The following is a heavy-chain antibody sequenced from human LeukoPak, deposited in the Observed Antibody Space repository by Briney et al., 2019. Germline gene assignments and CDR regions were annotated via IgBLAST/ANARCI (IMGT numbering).Heavy chain of an antibody. CDR2: ITSRSSYT. J-gene: IGHJ4*02. V-gene: IGHV3-21*01. CDR3: ARDPIASAASGGDS. D-gene: IGHD6-13*01. Sequence: GGSLGLSCAASGFTVSHYWMHWVRQAPGKGLEWVSSITSRSSYTYYADSMKGRFTISRDNAKNSLYLQMNSLRAEDTAIYYCARDPIASAASGGDSWGQGTLVTVSS. CDR1: GFTVSHYW.